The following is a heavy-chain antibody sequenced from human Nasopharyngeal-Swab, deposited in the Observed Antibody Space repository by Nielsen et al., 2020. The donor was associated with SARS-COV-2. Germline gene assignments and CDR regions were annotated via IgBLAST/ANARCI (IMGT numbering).Heavy chain of an antibody. V-gene: IGHV3-53*01. J-gene: IGHJ4*02. D-gene: IGHD4-23*01. Sequence: GESLKISCAASGFTVSSNYMSWVRQAPGKGLEWVSVINSGGSTYYADSVKGRFTISRDNAKNTLYLQMSSLRAEDSAVYYCTRDIGGKYGYWGQGSLVTVSS. CDR3: TRDIGGKYGY. CDR1: GFTVSSNY. CDR2: INSGGST.